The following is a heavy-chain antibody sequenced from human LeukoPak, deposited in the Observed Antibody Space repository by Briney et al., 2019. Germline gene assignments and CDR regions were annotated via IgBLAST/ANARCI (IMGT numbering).Heavy chain of an antibody. J-gene: IGHJ4*02. CDR1: GGSFRGYY. CDR3: ARLRIAAAGDNDY. V-gene: IGHV4-34*01. Sequence: KSSETLSLTCAVYGGSFRGYYWSWIRQPPGKGLEWIVEINHSGSTNYNPSLKSRVTISVDTSKNQFSLKLSSVTAADTAVYYCARLRIAAAGDNDYWGQGTLVTVSS. D-gene: IGHD6-13*01. CDR2: INHSGST.